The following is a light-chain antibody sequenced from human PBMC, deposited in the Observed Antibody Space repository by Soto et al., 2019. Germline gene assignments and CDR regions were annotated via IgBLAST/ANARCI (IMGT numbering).Light chain of an antibody. CDR3: QQRSNWPPSIT. CDR2: DAS. Sequence: EVVLTQSPATLSLSPGERANISYRASQSVTTYLAWYQQKPGQAPRLLIYDASDRATGIPARFSGSGSGTDFTLTISSLEPEDFAVYYCQQRSNWPPSITFGQGTLLEIK. CDR1: QSVTTY. V-gene: IGKV3-11*01. J-gene: IGKJ5*01.